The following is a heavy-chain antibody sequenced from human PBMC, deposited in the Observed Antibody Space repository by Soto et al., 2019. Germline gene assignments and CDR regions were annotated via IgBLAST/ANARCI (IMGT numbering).Heavy chain of an antibody. CDR2: IYPGDSDT. CDR1: GYSFTTYG. J-gene: IGHJ6*02. Sequence: GESLKISCKGSGYSFTTYGIGWVRQMPGKGLEWMGIIYPGDSDTRYSPSFQGQVTISADKSISTAYLQWGSLKASDTAMYYCARQGVTAMAPSANGMDVWGQGTTVTV. V-gene: IGHV5-51*01. CDR3: ARQGVTAMAPSANGMDV. D-gene: IGHD5-18*01.